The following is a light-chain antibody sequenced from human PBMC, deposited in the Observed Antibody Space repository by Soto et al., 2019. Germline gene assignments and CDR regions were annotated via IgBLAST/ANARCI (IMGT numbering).Light chain of an antibody. J-gene: IGLJ3*02. V-gene: IGLV2-8*01. Sequence: QSALTQPPSASGSPGQSVTISCTGTSSDVGAYNYVSWYQQHAGKAPKLVIYEVTKRPSGVPDRFSGSKSANPASLTVSGLQAEDEADHYCSSFASSNTWVFGGGTKLTVL. CDR2: EVT. CDR1: SSDVGAYNY. CDR3: SSFASSNTWV.